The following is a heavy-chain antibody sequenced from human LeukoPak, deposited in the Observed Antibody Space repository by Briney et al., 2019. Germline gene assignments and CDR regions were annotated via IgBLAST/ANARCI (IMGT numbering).Heavy chain of an antibody. CDR1: GYSFTTYW. V-gene: IGHV5-10-1*01. Sequence: GESLKISCKGSGYSFTTYWINWVRQMPGKGLEWMGRIDPSDSYTNYSPSFQGHVTISADKSISTAYLQWSSLKASDTAMYYCARRTTGTSSVWFDPWGQGTLVTVSS. CDR3: ARRTTGTSSVWFDP. D-gene: IGHD1-1*01. J-gene: IGHJ5*02. CDR2: IDPSDSYT.